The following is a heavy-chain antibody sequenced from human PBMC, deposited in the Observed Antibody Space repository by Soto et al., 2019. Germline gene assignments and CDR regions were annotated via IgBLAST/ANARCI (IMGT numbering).Heavy chain of an antibody. Sequence: GGSLRLSCVVSGFSFSTYGVTWVRQAPGKGLEWVCGVSGGSGVTHYTDSVKGRFAISGDDSKNTVYLQMHSLRGEDTAVYYCTRWNGYGDLWGQGTLVTVSS. CDR2: VSGGSGVT. CDR1: GFSFSTYG. J-gene: IGHJ5*02. CDR3: TRWNGYGDL. V-gene: IGHV3-23*01. D-gene: IGHD1-1*01.